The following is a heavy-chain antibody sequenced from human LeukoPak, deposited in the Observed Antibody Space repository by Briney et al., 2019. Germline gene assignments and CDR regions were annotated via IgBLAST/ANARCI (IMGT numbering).Heavy chain of an antibody. V-gene: IGHV4-59*12. CDR3: ARGGRYYYGSGSLTRAKNFDY. CDR2: MSYSGST. D-gene: IGHD3-10*01. J-gene: IGHJ4*02. Sequence: PSETLSLTCSVSGGSISSYYCTWIRQTPGKGLEWIGYMSYSGSTNYNPSLKSRVTISVDTSENQFSLKLSSVTAADTAVYYCARGGRYYYGSGSLTRAKNFDYWGQGTLVTVSS. CDR1: GGSISSYY.